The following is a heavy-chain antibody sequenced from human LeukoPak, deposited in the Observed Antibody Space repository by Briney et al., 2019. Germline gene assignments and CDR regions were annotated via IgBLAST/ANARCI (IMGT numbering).Heavy chain of an antibody. Sequence: GGSLRLSCAASGFTFDDYGMSWVRQAPGKGLEWVSGINWNGGSTGYADSVKGRFTISRDDAKNSLYLQMNSLRAEDTALYYCAKGITFGGVIVPMAFDYWGQGTLVTVSS. V-gene: IGHV3-20*04. CDR2: INWNGGST. D-gene: IGHD3-16*02. J-gene: IGHJ4*02. CDR3: AKGITFGGVIVPMAFDY. CDR1: GFTFDDYG.